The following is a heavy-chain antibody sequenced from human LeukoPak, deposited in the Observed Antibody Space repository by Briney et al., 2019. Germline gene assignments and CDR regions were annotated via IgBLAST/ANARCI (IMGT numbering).Heavy chain of an antibody. Sequence: QPGGSLRLSCAASGFTFSSYGMHWVRQAPGKGLEWVAVISYDGSNKYYADSVKGRFTISRDKSKNTLYLQMNSLRAEDTAVYYCAKDPSGYFDWLLPSYYYYGMDVWGQGTTVTVSS. J-gene: IGHJ6*02. CDR3: AKDPSGYFDWLLPSYYYYGMDV. CDR1: GFTFSSYG. D-gene: IGHD3-9*01. V-gene: IGHV3-30*18. CDR2: ISYDGSNK.